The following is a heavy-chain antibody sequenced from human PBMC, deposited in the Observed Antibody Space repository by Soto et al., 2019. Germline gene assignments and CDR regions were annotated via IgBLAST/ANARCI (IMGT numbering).Heavy chain of an antibody. CDR3: ARDSGGDSHHDAFDI. CDR2: INPNSGGT. CDR1: GYTFTGYY. V-gene: IGHV1-2*04. D-gene: IGHD2-21*02. J-gene: IGHJ3*02. Sequence: ASVKVSCKASGYTFTGYYMHWVRQAPGQGLEWMGWINPNSGGTNYAQKFQGWVTMTRDTSISTAYMELSRLRSDDTAVYYCARDSGGDSHHDAFDIWGQGTMVTVSS.